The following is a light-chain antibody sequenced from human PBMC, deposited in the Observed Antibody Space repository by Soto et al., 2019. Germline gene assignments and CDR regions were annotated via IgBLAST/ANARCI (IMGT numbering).Light chain of an antibody. CDR1: QSVCSRC. J-gene: IGKJ1*01. V-gene: IGKV3-20*01. CDR3: QHYGTTHWT. CDR2: GAS. Sequence: ETVLTQSPGTLSLSPGERVTLSCRASQSVCSRCLAWYQQKPGQSPRLLIYGASTRATGIPDRFSGSGSGTDFTLTISILEPEDFAVYYCQHYGTTHWTFGQGTKVGIK.